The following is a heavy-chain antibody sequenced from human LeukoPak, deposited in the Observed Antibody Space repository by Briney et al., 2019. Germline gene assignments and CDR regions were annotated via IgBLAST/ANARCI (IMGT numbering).Heavy chain of an antibody. CDR1: GGSLSSYS. CDR2: IFYSGTT. CDR3: ARDLGGLGKIDY. Sequence: PSETLSLTCTVSGGSLSSYSWSWIRQHPGKGLEWIGYIFYSGTTYYNPSFKSRVIISVDASKNQFSLRLSSVTAADTAVYYCARDLGGLGKIDYWGQGTLVTVSS. D-gene: IGHD7-27*01. J-gene: IGHJ4*02. V-gene: IGHV4-59*06.